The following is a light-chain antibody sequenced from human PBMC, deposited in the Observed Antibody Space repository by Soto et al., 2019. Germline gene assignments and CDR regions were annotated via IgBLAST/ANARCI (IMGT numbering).Light chain of an antibody. J-gene: IGKJ1*01. CDR2: GAS. V-gene: IGKV1-12*01. Sequence: DIQMTQSPSSVSASAGDRVTITCRASQGISNWLAWYQQKPGKAPKLLIYGASSLQSGVPSRFSGGGSGTDFTLTISSLQADDFATYYCLQHFNFSWTFGQGTKVE. CDR1: QGISNW. CDR3: LQHFNFSWT.